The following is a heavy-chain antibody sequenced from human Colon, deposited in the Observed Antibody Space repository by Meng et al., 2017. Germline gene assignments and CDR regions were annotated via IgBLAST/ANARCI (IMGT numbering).Heavy chain of an antibody. CDR1: GYTFASYD. Sequence: ASVKVSCKASGYTFASYDINWVRQATGQGLEWMGWVNPNSGNTGFARKIQDRVTMTRNTSISTAYMDLTSLTSEDTAMYYCARERTAAAGNVAFDIWGQGTMVTVSS. CDR3: ARERTAAAGNVAFDI. CDR2: VNPNSGNT. D-gene: IGHD6-13*01. J-gene: IGHJ3*02. V-gene: IGHV1-8*01.